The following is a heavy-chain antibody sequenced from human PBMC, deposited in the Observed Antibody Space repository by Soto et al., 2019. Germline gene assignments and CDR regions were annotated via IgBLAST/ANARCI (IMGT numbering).Heavy chain of an antibody. Sequence: QVQLQESGPGLVKLSQTLSLTCTVSGGSISSGDYYWSWIRQPPGKVLEWIGYIYYSGRTYYNPSLKSSVTISVDTSKNQFSLKLSSVTAADTAVYYWARGRGSYPYFCDYWGQGTLVTVSS. D-gene: IGHD1-26*01. CDR2: IYYSGRT. J-gene: IGHJ4*02. CDR3: ARGRGSYPYFCDY. CDR1: GGSISSGDYY. V-gene: IGHV4-30-4*01.